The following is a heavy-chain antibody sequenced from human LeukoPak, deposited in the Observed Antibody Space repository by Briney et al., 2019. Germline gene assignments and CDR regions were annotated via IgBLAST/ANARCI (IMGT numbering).Heavy chain of an antibody. CDR1: GFTFSSYA. V-gene: IGHV3-30-3*01. CDR2: ISYDGSNK. Sequence: GGSLRLSCAASGFTFSSYAMHWVRQAPGKGLEWVAVISYDGSNKYYADSVKGRFTISRDNSKNTLYLQMNSLRAEDTAVYYCARDSRNWNYQLDYWGQGTLVTVSS. CDR3: ARDSRNWNYQLDY. D-gene: IGHD1-7*01. J-gene: IGHJ4*02.